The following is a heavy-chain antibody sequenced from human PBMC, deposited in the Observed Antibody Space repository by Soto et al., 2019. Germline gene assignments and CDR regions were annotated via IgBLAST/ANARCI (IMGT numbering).Heavy chain of an antibody. J-gene: IGHJ3*02. V-gene: IGHV1-18*01. D-gene: IGHD2-21*01. CDR2: ISAYNGNT. CDR1: GYTFTSYG. CDR3: ARDLAYCGGDCYSDAFDI. Sequence: ASVKVSCKASGYTFTSYGISWVRQAPGQGLEWMRWISAYNGNTNYAQKLQGRVTMTTDTSTSTAYMELRSLRSDDTAVYYCARDLAYCGGDCYSDAFDIWGQGTMVTVSS.